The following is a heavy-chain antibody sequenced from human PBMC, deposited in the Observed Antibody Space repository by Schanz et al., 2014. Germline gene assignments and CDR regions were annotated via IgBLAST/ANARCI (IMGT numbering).Heavy chain of an antibody. J-gene: IGHJ5*02. V-gene: IGHV3-15*01. Sequence: EVELVESGGGLVKPGGSLRLSCVVSGFTFTNAWMSWVRQAPGKGLEWVGRIKSNTDGGTTDYATPVKDRFTISRDDSKNTLYLQMNSLKSEDTAVYYCTSMATIPRNWFDPWGQGTLVTVSS. D-gene: IGHD2-2*02. CDR2: IKSNTDGGTT. CDR3: TSMATIPRNWFDP. CDR1: GFTFTNAW.